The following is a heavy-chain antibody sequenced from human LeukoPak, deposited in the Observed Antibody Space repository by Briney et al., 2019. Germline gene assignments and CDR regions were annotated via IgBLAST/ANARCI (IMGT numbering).Heavy chain of an antibody. D-gene: IGHD4-23*01. J-gene: IGHJ4*02. CDR3: ARLDYGGNSGIDY. Sequence: ASVKLSCKASGYTFTGYYMHWVRQAPGQGLEWMGWINPNSGGTNYAQKFQGRVTMTRDTSISTAYMELSRLRSDDTAVYYCARLDYGGNSGIDYWGQGTLVTVSS. V-gene: IGHV1-2*02. CDR1: GYTFTGYY. CDR2: INPNSGGT.